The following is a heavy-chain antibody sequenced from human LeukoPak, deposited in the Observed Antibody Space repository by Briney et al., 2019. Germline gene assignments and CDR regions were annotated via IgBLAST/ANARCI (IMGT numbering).Heavy chain of an antibody. D-gene: IGHD2-15*01. V-gene: IGHV3-7*01. CDR1: GFTFSSYW. Sequence: GGSLRLSCAASGFTFSSYWMSWVRQAPGKGLEWVANINQDGSQKYYVDSVKGRFTISRDNAKNSLYLQMNSLRAEDTAVYYCARGYCSGGSCYWYAFDIWGQGTMVTVSS. CDR3: ARGYCSGGSCYWYAFDI. CDR2: INQDGSQK. J-gene: IGHJ3*02.